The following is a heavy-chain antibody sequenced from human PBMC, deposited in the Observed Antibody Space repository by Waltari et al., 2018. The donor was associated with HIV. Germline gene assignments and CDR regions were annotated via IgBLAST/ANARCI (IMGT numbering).Heavy chain of an antibody. CDR2: IRSKDYGATA. D-gene: IGHD5-18*01. J-gene: IGHJ4*02. V-gene: IGHV3-49*04. Sequence: EVQVVESGGGLVQPGRSLRLSCTTSGFTFGDYGMSWVRQAPGKGLQWVGFIRSKDYGATAEYAASVKGRFTISRDDPKSIAYLQLNSLKTEDTAVYYCTAIGSGYSYGYLFDYWGQGTLVTVSS. CDR3: TAIGSGYSYGYLFDY. CDR1: GFTFGDYG.